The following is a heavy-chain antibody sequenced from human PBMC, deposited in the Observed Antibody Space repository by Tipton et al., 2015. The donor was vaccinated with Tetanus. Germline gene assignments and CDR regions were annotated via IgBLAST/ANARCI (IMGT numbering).Heavy chain of an antibody. Sequence: SLRLSCAASGFTFTTYTLNWVRQTPGKGLEWVSSISGTGNIVKDADSVKGRFTISRDNAKNSLFLQMNSLRVDDTAVYYCARESRSKIVGQWGQGALVTVSS. CDR2: ISGTGNIV. CDR1: GFTFTTYT. J-gene: IGHJ4*02. CDR3: ARESRSKIVGQ. V-gene: IGHV3-21*01. D-gene: IGHD2-21*01.